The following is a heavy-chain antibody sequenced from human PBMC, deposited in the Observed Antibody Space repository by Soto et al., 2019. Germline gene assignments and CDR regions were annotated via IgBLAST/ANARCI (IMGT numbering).Heavy chain of an antibody. CDR1: GYTFTSYG. V-gene: IGHV1-18*01. Sequence: GASVKVSCKASGYTFTSYGISWVRQAPGQGLEWMGWISTFNSHTDYAQKVQGRVAMTTDRSTGTAYMELRSLRSDDTAVYYCARGPLDYPIPDFDYWGQGTLVTSPQ. CDR2: ISTFNSHT. CDR3: ARGPLDYPIPDFDY. D-gene: IGHD2-8*01. J-gene: IGHJ4*02.